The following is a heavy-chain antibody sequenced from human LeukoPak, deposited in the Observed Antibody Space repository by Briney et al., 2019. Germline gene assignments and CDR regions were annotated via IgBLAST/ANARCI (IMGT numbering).Heavy chain of an antibody. J-gene: IGHJ4*02. Sequence: ASVKVSCKASGYTFTSYYMHWVRQAPGQGLEWMGIINPSGGSTSYAQKFQGRVTMTRDMSTSTVYMELSSLRSEDTAVYYCARDNEASGSGTVGGNFDYWGQGTLVTVSS. D-gene: IGHD3-10*01. CDR1: GYTFTSYY. V-gene: IGHV1-46*01. CDR3: ARDNEASGSGTVGGNFDY. CDR2: INPSGGST.